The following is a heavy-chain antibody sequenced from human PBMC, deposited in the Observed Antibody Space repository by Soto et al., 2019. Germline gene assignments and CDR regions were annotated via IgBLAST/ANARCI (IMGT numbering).Heavy chain of an antibody. V-gene: IGHV3-33*01. CDR1: GFTFSSYG. J-gene: IGHJ4*02. CDR2: IWYDGSNK. D-gene: IGHD2-15*01. CDR3: ARDSSPHWSGGSCSPGT. Sequence: QVQLVESGGGVVQPGRSLRLSCAASGFTFSSYGMHWVRQAPGKGLEWVAVIWYDGSNKYYADSVKGRFTISRDNSKNTLYLQMNSLRAEDTAGYYCARDSSPHWSGGSCSPGTWGPGTLVTVSS.